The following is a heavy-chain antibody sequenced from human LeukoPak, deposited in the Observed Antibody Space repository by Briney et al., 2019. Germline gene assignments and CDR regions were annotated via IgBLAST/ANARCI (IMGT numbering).Heavy chain of an antibody. CDR2: INYGGAT. CDR3: ARLGPGGWYKGAYFQH. Sequence: SETLSLTCRVSGGYISGSDFYWGWIRQPPGKGLEWIGSINYGGATYYKPSLRSRVTMSVDMSKNEFSLELKSVTAADTAMYYCARLGPGGWYKGAYFQHWGQGTLVTV. V-gene: IGHV4-39*01. J-gene: IGHJ1*01. CDR1: GGYISGSDFY. D-gene: IGHD6-19*01.